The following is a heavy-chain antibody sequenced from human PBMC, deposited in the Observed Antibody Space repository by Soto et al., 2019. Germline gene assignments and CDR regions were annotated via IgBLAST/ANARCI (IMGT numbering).Heavy chain of an antibody. CDR2: ISWDGGST. CDR3: AKAIYLSDSSGYYFDY. Sequence: GGSLRLSCAASGFTFDDYTMHWVRQAPGKGLEWVSLISWDGGSTYYADSVKGRFTISRDNSKNSLYLQMNSLRTEDTALYYCAKAIYLSDSSGYYFDYWGQGTLVTVSS. CDR1: GFTFDDYT. V-gene: IGHV3-43*01. D-gene: IGHD3-22*01. J-gene: IGHJ4*02.